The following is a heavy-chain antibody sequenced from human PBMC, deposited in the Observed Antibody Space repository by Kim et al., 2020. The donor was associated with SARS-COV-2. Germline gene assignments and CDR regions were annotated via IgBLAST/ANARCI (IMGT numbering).Heavy chain of an antibody. CDR1: GYTLTSHT. CDR3: ARQVVAGPTFDC. D-gene: IGHD2-15*01. J-gene: IGHJ4*02. CDR2: ISPGSGNT. Sequence: ASVKVSCKAVGYTLTSHTIHWVRQAPGQRLEWMGWISPGSGNTKYSQKFQDRVTVTRDTSANTAYMDLSSLTSEDTAVYYCARQVVAGPTFDCWGQGTLVTVSS. V-gene: IGHV1-3*01.